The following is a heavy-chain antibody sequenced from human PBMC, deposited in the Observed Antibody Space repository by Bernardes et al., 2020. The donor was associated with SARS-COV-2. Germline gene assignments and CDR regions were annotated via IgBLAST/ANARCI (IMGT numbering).Heavy chain of an antibody. D-gene: IGHD2-15*01. CDR3: ARVAGWDIVVVVAAHGVYYFDY. CDR1: GGSISSSSYY. Sequence: SETLSLTCTASGGSISSSSYYWAWIRQPPGKGLECIGSISYSGTTYYNVSLKSRVTISVDTSKDQFSLKLSSVTAADTAVYYCARVAGWDIVVVVAAHGVYYFDYWGQGIVVTVSP. V-gene: IGHV4-39*01. CDR2: ISYSGTT. J-gene: IGHJ4*02.